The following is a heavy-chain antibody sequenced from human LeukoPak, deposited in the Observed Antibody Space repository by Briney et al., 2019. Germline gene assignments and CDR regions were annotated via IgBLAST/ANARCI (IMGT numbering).Heavy chain of an antibody. CDR2: ISSSGSTI. D-gene: IGHD6-13*01. V-gene: IGHV3-48*03. CDR3: AKPQLVRGDFDY. Sequence: GGSLRLSCAASGFTFSSYEMNWVRQAPGEGLEWVSYISSSGSTIYYADSVKGRFTISRDNAKNSLYLQMNSLRAEDTAVYYCAKPQLVRGDFDYWGQGTLVTVSS. J-gene: IGHJ4*02. CDR1: GFTFSSYE.